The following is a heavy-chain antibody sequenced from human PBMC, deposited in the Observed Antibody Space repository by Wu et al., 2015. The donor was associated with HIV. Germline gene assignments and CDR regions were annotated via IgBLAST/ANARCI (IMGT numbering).Heavy chain of an antibody. V-gene: IGHV4-34*01. D-gene: IGHD5-18*01. CDR2: INHSGST. J-gene: IGHJ4*02. Sequence: QVQLQQWGAGLLKPSETLSLTCAVYGGSFSGYYWSWIRQPPGKGLEWIGEINHSGSTNYNPSLKSRVTISVDTSKNQFSLKLSSVTAADTAVYYCARGGQLWKRGYFDYWGQGTLVTVSS. CDR3: ARGGQLWKRGYFDY. CDR1: GGSFSGYY.